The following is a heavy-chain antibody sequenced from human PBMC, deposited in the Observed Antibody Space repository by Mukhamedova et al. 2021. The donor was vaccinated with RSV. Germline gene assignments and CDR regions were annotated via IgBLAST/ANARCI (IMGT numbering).Heavy chain of an antibody. J-gene: IGHJ4*02. CDR3: VSGLEWGRFDY. V-gene: IGHV1-69*06. D-gene: IGHD3-3*01. CDR2: GTA. Sequence: GTANYAQKFQGRVTITADKSTSTAYMELSSLRSEDTAVYYCVSGLEWGRFDYWGQGTLVTVSS.